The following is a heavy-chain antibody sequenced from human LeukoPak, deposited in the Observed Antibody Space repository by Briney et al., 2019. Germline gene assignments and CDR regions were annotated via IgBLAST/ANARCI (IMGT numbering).Heavy chain of an antibody. Sequence: QPGGSLRLSCAASGFTFSSYAMSWVRQAPGKGLEWVSAISGSGGSTYYADSVEGRFTISRDNSKNTLYLQMNSLRAEDTAVYYCAKGLLPYYYDSSGYYSDYWGQGTLVTVSS. CDR2: ISGSGGST. CDR1: GFTFSSYA. V-gene: IGHV3-23*01. J-gene: IGHJ4*02. D-gene: IGHD3-22*01. CDR3: AKGLLPYYYDSSGYYSDY.